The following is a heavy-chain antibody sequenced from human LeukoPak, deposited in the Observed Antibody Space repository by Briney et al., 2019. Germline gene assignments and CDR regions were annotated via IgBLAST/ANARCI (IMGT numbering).Heavy chain of an antibody. D-gene: IGHD3-22*01. CDR3: ARGYDSTGYSFRY. CDR2: IYYSGST. Sequence: NPSETLSLTCTVSGGSISSGNYYWSWIRQSPGKGLEWIGYIYYSGSTYYNPSLQSRVSISVDTSTNQFSLKLTSVTAADTAIYYCARGYDSTGYSFRYWGQGTLVTVSS. V-gene: IGHV4-30-4*01. CDR1: GGSISSGNYY. J-gene: IGHJ4*02.